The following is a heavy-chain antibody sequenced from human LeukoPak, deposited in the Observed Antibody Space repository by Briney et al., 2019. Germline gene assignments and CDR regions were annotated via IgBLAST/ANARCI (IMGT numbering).Heavy chain of an antibody. CDR1: GGTFSSYA. V-gene: IGHV1-69*04. D-gene: IGHD6-13*01. CDR2: IIHIFGIA. Sequence: ASVKVSCKASGGTFSSYAISWVRQAPGQGLEWMGRIIHIFGIANYAQKFQGRVTITADKSTSTAYMELSSLRSEDTAVYYCARGRTRIAAAGDYYGMDVWGQGTTVTVSS. CDR3: ARGRTRIAAAGDYYGMDV. J-gene: IGHJ6*02.